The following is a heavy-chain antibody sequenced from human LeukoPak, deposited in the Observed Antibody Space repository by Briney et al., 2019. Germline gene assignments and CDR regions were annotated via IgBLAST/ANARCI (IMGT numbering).Heavy chain of an antibody. CDR3: ARDPRGGPFDY. Sequence: KPGRSLRLSCAASGFTFSSYSMNWVRQAPGKGLEWVSSISSSSSYIYYADSVKGRFTISRDNAKNSLYLQMNSLRAEDTAVYYCARDPRGGPFDYWGQGTLVTVSS. CDR1: GFTFSSYS. D-gene: IGHD1-26*01. V-gene: IGHV3-21*01. CDR2: ISSSSSYI. J-gene: IGHJ4*02.